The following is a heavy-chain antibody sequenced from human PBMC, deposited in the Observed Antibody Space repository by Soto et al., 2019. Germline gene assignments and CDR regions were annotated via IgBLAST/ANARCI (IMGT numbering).Heavy chain of an antibody. CDR2: IYWDDDK. Sequence: SGPTLVNPTQTLTLTCTFSGFSLSTSGVGVGWIRQPPGKALEWLALIYWDDDKRYSPSLKSRLTITKDTSKNQVVLTMTNMDPVDTATYYCARQRYGSGSYLTSWDAYYFDYWGQGTLVTSPQ. V-gene: IGHV2-5*02. J-gene: IGHJ4*02. D-gene: IGHD3-10*01. CDR1: GFSLSTSGVG. CDR3: ARQRYGSGSYLTSWDAYYFDY.